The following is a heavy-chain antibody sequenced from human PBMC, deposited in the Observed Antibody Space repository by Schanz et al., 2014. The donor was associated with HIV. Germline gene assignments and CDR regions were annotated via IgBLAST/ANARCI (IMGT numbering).Heavy chain of an antibody. CDR1: GGTFSAHA. CDR2: ISHDGSNK. V-gene: IGHV3-30*18. CDR3: ANSGYCTNGICYTRGDGMDV. Sequence: QVQLVESGGGMVLPGTSLRLSCAASGGTFSAHAFHWVRQAPGRGLEWVALISHDGSNKYYADSVKGRFTVSRDNSKNTLYLQMNGLRAEDTAVYYCANSGYCTNGICYTRGDGMDVWGQGTTVTVSS. D-gene: IGHD2-8*01. J-gene: IGHJ6*02.